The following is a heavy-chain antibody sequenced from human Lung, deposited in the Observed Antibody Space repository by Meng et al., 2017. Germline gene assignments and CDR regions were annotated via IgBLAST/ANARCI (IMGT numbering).Heavy chain of an antibody. CDR2: INHSGST. CDR1: GGSFSDYY. J-gene: IGHJ4*02. D-gene: IGHD4-11*01. Sequence: QLQLQQWGAGFLKPSETLSLTCVVSGGSFSDYYWSWIRQPPGKGLEWIGEINHSGSTNYNPSLESRATISVDTSQNNLSLKLSSVTAADSAVYYCARGPTTMAHDFDYWGQGTLVTVSS. CDR3: ARGPTTMAHDFDY. V-gene: IGHV4-34*01.